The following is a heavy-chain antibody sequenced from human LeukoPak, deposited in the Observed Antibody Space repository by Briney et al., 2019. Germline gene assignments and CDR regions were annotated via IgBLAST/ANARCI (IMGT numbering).Heavy chain of an antibody. CDR2: IYYSGST. CDR3: ARASLWFGESVDAFDI. D-gene: IGHD3-10*01. J-gene: IGHJ3*02. CDR1: GGSISSYY. V-gene: IGHV4-59*01. Sequence: SETLSLTCTVSGGSISSYYWSWIRQPPGKGLEWIGYIYYSGSTNYNPSLKSRVTISVDTSKNQFSLELSSVTAADTAVYYCARASLWFGESVDAFDIWGQGTMVTVSS.